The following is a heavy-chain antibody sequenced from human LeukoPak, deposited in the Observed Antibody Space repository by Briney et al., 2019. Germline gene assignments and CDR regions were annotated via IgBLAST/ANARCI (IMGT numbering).Heavy chain of an antibody. CDR1: GFTFSSYS. J-gene: IGHJ4*02. Sequence: GGSLRLSCAASGFTFSSYSMNWVRQAPGKGLEWVSSISSSSSYIYYADSVKSRFTISRDNAKNSLYLQMNSLRAEDTAVYYCARDLEKITFGGVIVRDYWGQGTLVTVSS. CDR3: ARDLEKITFGGVIVRDY. D-gene: IGHD3-16*02. CDR2: ISSSSSYI. V-gene: IGHV3-21*01.